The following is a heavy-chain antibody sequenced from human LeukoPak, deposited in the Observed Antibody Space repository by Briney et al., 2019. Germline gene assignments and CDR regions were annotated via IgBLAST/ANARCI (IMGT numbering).Heavy chain of an antibody. CDR2: ISGSGGST. CDR3: ARDSPATNYYAGH. V-gene: IGHV3-23*01. CDR1: GFTFSSYA. J-gene: IGHJ4*02. Sequence: GGSLRLSCAASGFTFSSYAMSWVRQAPGKGLEWVPAISGSGGSTYYADSVKGRFTISRDNSKNTLYLQMNSLRAEDTAVYYCARDSPATNYYAGHWGQGTLVTVSS. D-gene: IGHD2/OR15-2a*01.